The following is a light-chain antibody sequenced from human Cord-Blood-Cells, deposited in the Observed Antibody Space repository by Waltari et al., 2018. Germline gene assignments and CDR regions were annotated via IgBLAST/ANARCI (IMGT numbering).Light chain of an antibody. CDR2: DVS. V-gene: IGLV2-14*01. Sequence: QSALTQPASVSGSPGQSHTISCTGTSSEVVGYNYVSWYQQHPGKAPKLMIYDVSNRPSGVSNRFSGSKSGNTASLTISGLQAEDEADYYCSSYTSSSTLVFGTGTKVTVL. CDR1: SSEVVGYNY. CDR3: SSYTSSSTLV. J-gene: IGLJ1*01.